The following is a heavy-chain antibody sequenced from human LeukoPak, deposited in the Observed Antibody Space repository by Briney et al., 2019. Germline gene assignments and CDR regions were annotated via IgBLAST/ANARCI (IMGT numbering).Heavy chain of an antibody. D-gene: IGHD5-24*01. CDR3: ARDVNVRRWLQYGPQGSYSYYYYGMDV. Sequence: GGSQRLSCAASGFTFSSNAMHWVRQAPGKGLEWVAVISYEGSNKYYADSVKGRFTISRDNSKNTLYLQMNSLRAEDTAVYFCARDVNVRRWLQYGPQGSYSYYYYGMDVWGQGTTVTLSS. CDR1: GFTFSSNA. J-gene: IGHJ6*02. CDR2: ISYEGSNK. V-gene: IGHV3-30-3*01.